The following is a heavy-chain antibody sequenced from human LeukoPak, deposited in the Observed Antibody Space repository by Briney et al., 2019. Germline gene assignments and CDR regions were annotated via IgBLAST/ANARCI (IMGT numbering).Heavy chain of an antibody. CDR3: AKRQYQLPRPFDY. D-gene: IGHD2-2*01. CDR1: GFTFSDYY. V-gene: IGHV3-11*04. J-gene: IGHJ4*02. CDR2: IGTSGNTI. Sequence: GGSLRLSCAASGFTFSDYYMTWIRQAPGKGLEWVSYIGTSGNTIYYADSVKGRFTISRDNAKNSLYLQMNSLRAEDTAVYYCAKRQYQLPRPFDYWGQGTLVTVSS.